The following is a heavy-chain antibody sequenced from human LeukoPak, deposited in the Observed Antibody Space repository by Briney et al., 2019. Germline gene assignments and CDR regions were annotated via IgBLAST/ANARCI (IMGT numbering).Heavy chain of an antibody. D-gene: IGHD3-10*01. V-gene: IGHV4-39*01. CDR3: ARQDGYYYASGSFIDY. CDR1: GGSLDSSSYY. Sequence: SETLSLTCSVSGGSLDSSSYYWGWIRQPPGKGLEWIGSIYYSGSTYSNPSLKSRVTISVDTSKNQFSLKLSSATAADTAVYYCARQDGYYYASGSFIDYWGQGTLVTVSS. J-gene: IGHJ4*02. CDR2: IYYSGST.